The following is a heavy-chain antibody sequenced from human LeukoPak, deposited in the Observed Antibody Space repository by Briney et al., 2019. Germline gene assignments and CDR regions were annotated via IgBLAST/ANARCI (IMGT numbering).Heavy chain of an antibody. V-gene: IGHV3-66*04. CDR3: ARHYDILTGYPPFDY. Sequence: GGSLRLSCAAPGFTVSSNYMSWVRQAPGKGLEWVSVIYSGGSTYYADSVKGRFTISRDNSKNTLYLQMNSLRAEDTAVYYCARHYDILTGYPPFDYWGQGTLVTVSS. D-gene: IGHD3-9*01. J-gene: IGHJ4*02. CDR2: IYSGGST. CDR1: GFTVSSNY.